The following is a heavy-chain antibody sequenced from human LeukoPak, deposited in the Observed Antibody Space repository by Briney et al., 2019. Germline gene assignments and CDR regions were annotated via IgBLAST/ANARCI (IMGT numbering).Heavy chain of an antibody. CDR3: ARHGTYYDFWSGYYHAFDI. D-gene: IGHD3-3*01. V-gene: IGHV4-59*08. Sequence: SETLSLTCTVSGGSISSYYWSWIRQPPGKGLEWIGYIYYSGSTNYNPSLKSRVTISVDTSKDQFSLKLSSVTAADTAVYYCARHGTYYDFWSGYYHAFDIWGQGTTVTVSS. CDR2: IYYSGST. J-gene: IGHJ3*02. CDR1: GGSISSYY.